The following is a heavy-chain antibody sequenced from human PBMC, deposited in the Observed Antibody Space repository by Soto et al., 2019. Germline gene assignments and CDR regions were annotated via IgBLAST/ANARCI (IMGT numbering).Heavy chain of an antibody. J-gene: IGHJ4*02. CDR1: GFTFSSYA. D-gene: IGHD4-17*01. Sequence: GGSLRLSCAASGFTFSSYAMSWVRQAPGKGLEWVSAISGSGGSTYYADSVKGRFTISRDNSKNTLYVQMNSLRAEDTALYYCAKDLIGGYGDYRLDYWGQGTLVTVSS. CDR3: AKDLIGGYGDYRLDY. CDR2: ISGSGGST. V-gene: IGHV3-23*01.